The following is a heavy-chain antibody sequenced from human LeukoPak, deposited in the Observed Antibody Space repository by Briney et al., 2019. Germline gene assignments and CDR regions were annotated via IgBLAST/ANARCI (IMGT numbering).Heavy chain of an antibody. D-gene: IGHD1-26*01. Sequence: KTSETLSLTCSVSGGSISSYYWSWIRQPPGKGLEWIGYMYYNGNPNYNPSLKSRVTMSVDTSKNQFSLKLSSVTAADTAVYYCARQVWELRTNWFDPWGQGTLLTVSS. CDR1: GGSISSYY. CDR3: ARQVWELRTNWFDP. CDR2: MYYNGNP. J-gene: IGHJ5*02. V-gene: IGHV4-59*08.